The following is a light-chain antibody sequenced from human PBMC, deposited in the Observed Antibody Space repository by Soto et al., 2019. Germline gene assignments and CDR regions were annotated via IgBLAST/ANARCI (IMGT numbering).Light chain of an antibody. V-gene: IGKV1-5*03. J-gene: IGKJ1*01. Sequence: DIQMTQSPSTLSASVGDRVTITCRASQSISSWLAWYQQKPGTAPNLLIYKASTLQSGVPSRFSGSGSGTEFTLTISSLQHDDSATYYCQQYSENWTFGQGTKVEIK. CDR3: QQYSENWT. CDR1: QSISSW. CDR2: KAS.